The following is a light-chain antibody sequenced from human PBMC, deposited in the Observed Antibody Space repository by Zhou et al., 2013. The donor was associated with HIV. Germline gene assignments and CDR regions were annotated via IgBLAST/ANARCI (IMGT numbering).Light chain of an antibody. CDR2: KTS. CDR1: QNISDW. Sequence: DIQMTQSPSSLSASVGDRVTITCRARQNISDWLAWYQQKPGKAPKILIYKTSILQSGVSSRFTGSGSGTEFTLTISGLQTEDFGTYYCQQYHSDPTFGPGTKLDVK. J-gene: IGKJ3*01. CDR3: QQYHSDPT. V-gene: IGKV1-5*03.